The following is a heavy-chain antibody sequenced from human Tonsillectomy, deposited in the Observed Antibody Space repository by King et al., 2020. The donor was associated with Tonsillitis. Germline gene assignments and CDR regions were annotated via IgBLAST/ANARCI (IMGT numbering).Heavy chain of an antibody. CDR3: TAARPAYYYDSYGHYGGFES. J-gene: IGHJ4*02. Sequence: QLVQSGAEVKKPGASVKVSCKASEYTFRNFFLHWVRQAPGQGLEWMGAINPGTGSTDYAQRFQGRLTMTRDTSRSTVYVDLSGLTSEDTAIYYCTAARPAYYYDSYGHYGGFESWGQGTLVTVSS. D-gene: IGHD3-22*01. CDR1: EYTFRNFF. V-gene: IGHV1-46*03. CDR2: INPGTGST.